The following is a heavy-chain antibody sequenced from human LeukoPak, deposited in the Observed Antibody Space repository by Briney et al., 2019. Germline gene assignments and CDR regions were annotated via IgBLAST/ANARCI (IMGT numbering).Heavy chain of an antibody. CDR3: ARVYCSSTSCYRSVDY. D-gene: IGHD2-2*01. V-gene: IGHV4-59*11. CDR2: IYYSGST. CDR1: GGSISSHY. J-gene: IGHJ4*02. Sequence: SETLSLTCTVSGGSISSHYWSWIRQPPGKGLEWIGYIYYSGSTNYNPSLKSRVTISVDTSKNQFSLKLSSVTAADTAVYYCARVYCSSTSCYRSVDYWGQGTLVTVSS.